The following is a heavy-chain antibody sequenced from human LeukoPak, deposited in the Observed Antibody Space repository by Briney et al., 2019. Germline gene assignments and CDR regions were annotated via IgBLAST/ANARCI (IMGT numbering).Heavy chain of an antibody. J-gene: IGHJ4*02. CDR1: GGPISMTSYY. V-gene: IGHV4-39*01. CDR2: ISYSGTT. D-gene: IGHD3-22*01. CDR3: ARHPYYSDSSVYYYYFDP. Sequence: SETLSLTCTVSGGPISMTSYYWGWIRQPPGKGLEWIGSISYSGTTYYNPSLKSRVTMSVDTSKNQFSLKLSSVTAADTAVFYCARHPYYSDSSVYYYYFDPWGQGTLVTVSS.